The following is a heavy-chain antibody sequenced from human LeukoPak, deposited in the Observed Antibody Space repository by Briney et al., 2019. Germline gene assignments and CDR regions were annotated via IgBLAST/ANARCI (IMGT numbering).Heavy chain of an antibody. J-gene: IGHJ4*02. CDR2: ISSSSSYI. V-gene: IGHV3-21*01. D-gene: IGHD2-15*01. Sequence: GGSLRLSCAASGFTFSSYSMSWVRQAPGKGLEWVSSISSSSSYIYYADSVKGRFTISRDNAKNSLYLQMNSLRAEDTAVYYCARGRGGEGPLAPYYFDYWGQGTLVTVSS. CDR3: ARGRGGEGPLAPYYFDY. CDR1: GFTFSSYS.